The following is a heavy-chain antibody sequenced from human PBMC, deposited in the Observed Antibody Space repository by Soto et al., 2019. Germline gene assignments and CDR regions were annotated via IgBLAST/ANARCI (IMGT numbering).Heavy chain of an antibody. J-gene: IGHJ4*02. V-gene: IGHV1-18*01. D-gene: IGHD2-2*01. CDR2: ISAYNGNT. CDR1: GYTFTSYG. CDR3: ASESGYQLLPLDY. Sequence: QVQLVQSGAEVKKPGASVKVSCKASGYTFTSYGISWVRQAPGQGLEWMGWISAYNGNTNYAQKLQGRVTMTTDTSTSPAYMGLRSLRSADTAVYYCASESGYQLLPLDYWGQGTLVTVSS.